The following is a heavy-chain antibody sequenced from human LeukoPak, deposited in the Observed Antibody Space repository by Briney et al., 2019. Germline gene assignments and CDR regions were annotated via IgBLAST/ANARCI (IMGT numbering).Heavy chain of an antibody. D-gene: IGHD3-10*01. J-gene: IGHJ4*02. Sequence: SQTLSLACAISGDSVSSNSAAWNWIRQSPARGLEWLGRTYYRSKWHNDYAPSVKSRITINPDTSKNQFSLQVNSMTPEDTAVYYCVRSRGDLDYWGQGTLVTVSS. CDR2: TYYRSKWHN. CDR1: GDSVSSNSAA. V-gene: IGHV6-1*01. CDR3: VRSRGDLDY.